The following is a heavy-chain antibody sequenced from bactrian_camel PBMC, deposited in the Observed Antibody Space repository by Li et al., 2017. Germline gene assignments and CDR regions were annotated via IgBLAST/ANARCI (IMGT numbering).Heavy chain of an antibody. CDR1: EATYSTGC. D-gene: IGHD2*01. Sequence: QVQLVESGGGSVQAGESLRLSCVADEATYSTGCMGWFRQAPGKEREGVASIDSDGSTDYKDSVKGRFIITRDKGKDLEYLQMNGLQPEDNGMYYCAASLDPHRGTWNRSADFRYWGQGTQVTVS. J-gene: IGHJ6*01. CDR2: IDSDGST. CDR3: AASLDPHRGTWNRSADFRY. V-gene: IGHV3S53*01.